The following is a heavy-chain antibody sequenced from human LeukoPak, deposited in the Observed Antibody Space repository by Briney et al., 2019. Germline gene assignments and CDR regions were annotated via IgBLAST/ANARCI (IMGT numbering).Heavy chain of an antibody. J-gene: IGHJ6*02. Sequence: GGSLRLSCAASGFTFSSYEMNWVRQAPGKGLEGVSYISSSGSTIYYADSVKGRFTISRDNAKNSLYLQMNSLRAEDTAVYYCARVDFWSGYPYYYYYYCMDVWGQGTTVTVSS. CDR2: ISSSGSTI. CDR3: ARVDFWSGYPYYYYYYCMDV. CDR1: GFTFSSYE. D-gene: IGHD3-3*01. V-gene: IGHV3-48*03.